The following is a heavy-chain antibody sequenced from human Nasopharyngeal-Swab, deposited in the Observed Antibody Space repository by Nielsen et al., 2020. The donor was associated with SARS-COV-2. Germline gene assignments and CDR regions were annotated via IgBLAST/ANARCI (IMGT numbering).Heavy chain of an antibody. V-gene: IGHV3-23*01. J-gene: IGHJ4*02. CDR2: ISGSGGST. D-gene: IGHD3-3*01. Sequence: GEPLKISCAASGFTFSSYAMSWVRQAPGKGLEWVSAISGSGGSTYYADSVKGRFTISRDNSKNTLYLQMNSLRAEDTAVYYCAKDNSPFPVHYDFWSGPTYFDYWGQGTLVTVSS. CDR1: GFTFSSYA. CDR3: AKDNSPFPVHYDFWSGPTYFDY.